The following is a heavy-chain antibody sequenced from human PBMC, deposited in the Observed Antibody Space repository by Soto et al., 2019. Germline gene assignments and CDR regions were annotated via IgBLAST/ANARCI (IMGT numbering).Heavy chain of an antibody. J-gene: IGHJ4*02. CDR3: AKVPITMIVVETYYFDY. CDR2: ISGSGGST. D-gene: IGHD3-22*01. Sequence: PGGSLRLSCAASGFTFSSYAMSWVRQAPGKGLEWVSAISGSGGSTYYADSVKGRFTISRDNSKNTLYLQMNSLRAEDTAVYYCAKVPITMIVVETYYFDYWGQGTLVTVSS. CDR1: GFTFSSYA. V-gene: IGHV3-23*01.